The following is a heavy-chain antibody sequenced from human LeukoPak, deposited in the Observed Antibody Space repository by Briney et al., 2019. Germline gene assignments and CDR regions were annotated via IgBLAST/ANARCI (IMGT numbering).Heavy chain of an antibody. CDR3: ARDNSIADRGWWFDP. V-gene: IGHV1-46*01. CDR1: GYIFTNHY. Sequence: ASVKVSCKASGYIFTNHYMHWVRQAPAQGLEWMGLINPSGSSTLYAEKFRCRIIMTRDMSTATDYMELSSLRSEDTAVYYCARDNSIADRGWWFDPWGQGTLVTVSS. J-gene: IGHJ5*02. CDR2: INPSGSST. D-gene: IGHD4-23*01.